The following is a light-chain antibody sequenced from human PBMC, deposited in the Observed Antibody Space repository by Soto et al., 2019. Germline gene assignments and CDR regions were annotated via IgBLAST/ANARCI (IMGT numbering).Light chain of an antibody. J-gene: IGLJ1*01. CDR1: SSDVGGYNY. CDR3: SSYRRGSTYV. V-gene: IGLV2-14*03. Sequence: QSVLTQPASVSGSPGEWITVSCTGTSSDVGGYNYVSWYQHPGKAPRLMIYDVTNRPSGVSDRFSGSKSGNTASLTISGLQAEDEADYYCSSYRRGSTYVFGTGTKVTVL. CDR2: DVT.